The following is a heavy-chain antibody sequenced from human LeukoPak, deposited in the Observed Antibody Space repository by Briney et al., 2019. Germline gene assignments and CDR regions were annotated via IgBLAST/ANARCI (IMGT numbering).Heavy chain of an antibody. D-gene: IGHD3-3*01. Sequence: GASVKVSCKASGGTFSSYAISWVRQAPGQGLEWMGGIIPIFGTAQYAQKVQGRVTMSTDESTSTAYMELRSLRSEDTAVYYCARQGGISIFGAARPGGAFDIWGQGTMVTVSS. CDR1: GGTFSSYA. CDR2: IIPIFGTA. V-gene: IGHV1-69*05. CDR3: ARQGGISIFGAARPGGAFDI. J-gene: IGHJ3*02.